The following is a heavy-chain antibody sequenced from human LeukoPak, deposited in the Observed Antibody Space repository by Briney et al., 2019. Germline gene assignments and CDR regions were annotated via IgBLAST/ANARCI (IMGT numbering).Heavy chain of an antibody. CDR3: AKEYSGLQYNWFDP. CDR2: IRYDGSNK. CDR1: GFTFSSYW. D-gene: IGHD5-12*01. V-gene: IGHV3-30*02. Sequence: GGSLRLSCAASGFTFSSYWMSWVRQAPGKGLEWVAFIRYDGSNKYYADSVKGRFTISRDNSKNTLYLQMNSLRAEDTAVYYCAKEYSGLQYNWFDPWGQGTLVTVSS. J-gene: IGHJ5*02.